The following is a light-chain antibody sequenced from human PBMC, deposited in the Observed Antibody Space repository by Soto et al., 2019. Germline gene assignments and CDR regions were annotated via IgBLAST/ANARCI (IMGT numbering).Light chain of an antibody. Sequence: EIVLTQSPGTLSLSPGERVTLSCRASQSVSNNFLAWYQQKPGQAPRLLIYDAFSRVTGIPDRFSGSGSGTDFTLTISRLESEDFAVYYCQQYGNSRTFGQGTRVEIK. CDR1: QSVSNNF. CDR2: DAF. CDR3: QQYGNSRT. V-gene: IGKV3-20*01. J-gene: IGKJ1*01.